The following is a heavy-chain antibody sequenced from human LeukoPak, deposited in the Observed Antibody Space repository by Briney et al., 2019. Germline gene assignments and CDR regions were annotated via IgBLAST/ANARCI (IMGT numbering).Heavy chain of an antibody. V-gene: IGHV1-18*01. J-gene: IGHJ5*02. D-gene: IGHD6-13*01. CDR2: ISAYNGNT. CDR3: ARDTALAAAGPPNWFNP. Sequence: ASVKVSCKASGYTFTSYGISWVRQAPGQGLEWMGWISAYNGNTNYAQKLQGRVTMTTDTSTSTAYMELRSLRSDDTAVYYCARDTALAAAGPPNWFNPWGQGTLVTVSS. CDR1: GYTFTSYG.